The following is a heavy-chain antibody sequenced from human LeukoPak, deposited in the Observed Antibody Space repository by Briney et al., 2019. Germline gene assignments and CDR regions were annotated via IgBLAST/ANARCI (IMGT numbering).Heavy chain of an antibody. CDR3: VREIQVAVYGGHYYYGLDV. Sequence: GGSLRLSCAASGFTFSSYAMSWVRQAPGKGLEWVSVISGSGGSTSYADSVKGRFTISRENAKNSLYLQMNSLRAGDTAVYYCVREIQVAVYGGHYYYGLDVWGQGTTVTVSS. D-gene: IGHD4/OR15-4a*01. J-gene: IGHJ6*02. CDR1: GFTFSSYA. CDR2: ISGSGGST. V-gene: IGHV3-23*01.